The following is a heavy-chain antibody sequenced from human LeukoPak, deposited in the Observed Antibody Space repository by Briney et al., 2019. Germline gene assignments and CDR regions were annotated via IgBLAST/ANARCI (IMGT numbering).Heavy chain of an antibody. D-gene: IGHD5-24*01. V-gene: IGHV4-4*07. CDR3: ARGGERWLQPFDY. CDR1: GASITTYY. J-gene: IGHJ4*02. Sequence: SETLSLTCTVSGASITTYYWSWIRQPAGKGLDWIGRIYISGSTSYNPSLKSRVTMSLDTSKNQFSLNLSSVTAADTAVYYCARGGERWLQPFDYWGQGTLVTVSS. CDR2: IYISGST.